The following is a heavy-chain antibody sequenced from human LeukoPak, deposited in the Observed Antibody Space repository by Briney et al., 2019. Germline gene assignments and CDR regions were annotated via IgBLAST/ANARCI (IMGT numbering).Heavy chain of an antibody. Sequence: PGRSLRLSCAASGFTFSSYAMHWVRQAPGKGLEWVAVISYDGSNKYYADSVKGRFTISRDNSKNTLYLQMNSLRAEDTAVYYCARGKTATGTGISGDYWGQGTLVTVSS. CDR1: GFTFSSYA. V-gene: IGHV3-30*01. CDR2: ISYDGSNK. D-gene: IGHD5-24*01. J-gene: IGHJ4*02. CDR3: ARGKTATGTGISGDY.